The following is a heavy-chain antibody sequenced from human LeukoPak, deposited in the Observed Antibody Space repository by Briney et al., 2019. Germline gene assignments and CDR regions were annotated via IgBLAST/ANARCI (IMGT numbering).Heavy chain of an antibody. CDR1: GGFISTYY. CDR3: ARGRYSYGF. CDR2: ISYSGST. V-gene: IGHV4-59*01. Sequence: SETLSLTCTVSGGFISTYYWSWIRQPPGKGLEWIGFISYSGSTYHNPSLKSRVTMSVDTSKNQSSLNLRSVTAADTAVYYCARGRYSYGFWGQGILVTVSS. J-gene: IGHJ4*02. D-gene: IGHD5-18*01.